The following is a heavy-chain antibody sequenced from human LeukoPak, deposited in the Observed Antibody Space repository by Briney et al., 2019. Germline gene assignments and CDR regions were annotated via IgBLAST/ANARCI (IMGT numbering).Heavy chain of an antibody. J-gene: IGHJ4*02. V-gene: IGHV4-59*01. Sequence: SETLSLTCTLSGRSISSYYWSWIRQPPGKGMEWVGYIYYSGSTNYNPSLKSRVTISVDTSKNQFSLRLSCVTAADTAVYDCAGAGTYYYDSSGYYPPDYWGQGTLVTVSS. D-gene: IGHD3-22*01. CDR3: AGAGTYYYDSSGYYPPDY. CDR2: IYYSGST. CDR1: GRSISSYY.